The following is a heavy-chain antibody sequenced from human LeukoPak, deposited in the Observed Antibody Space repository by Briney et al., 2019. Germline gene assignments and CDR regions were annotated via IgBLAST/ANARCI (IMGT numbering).Heavy chain of an antibody. V-gene: IGHV3-20*04. CDR2: INWNGGST. J-gene: IGHJ4*02. Sequence: GGSLRLSCAASGFTFDDYGMSWVRQAPGKGLEWVPGINWNGGSTGYADSVKGRFTISRDNAKNSLYLQMNSLRAEDTALYYCARRGYGDYPPDYWGQGTLVTVSS. CDR1: GFTFDDYG. D-gene: IGHD4-17*01. CDR3: ARRGYGDYPPDY.